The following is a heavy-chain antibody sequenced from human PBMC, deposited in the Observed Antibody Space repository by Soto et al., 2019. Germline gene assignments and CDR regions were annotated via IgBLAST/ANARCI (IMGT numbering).Heavy chain of an antibody. D-gene: IGHD1-26*01. Sequence: VQLVESGGGVVQPGRSLRLSCAASGFTFSNYGIHWVRQAPGRGLEWVALISYDGSNKYYADSVKGRFTISRDNSKNTLYLQMNSLRAEDTAMYYCAKEIGSNDCWGQGTLVTVSS. V-gene: IGHV3-30*18. CDR1: GFTFSNYG. CDR3: AKEIGSNDC. J-gene: IGHJ4*02. CDR2: ISYDGSNK.